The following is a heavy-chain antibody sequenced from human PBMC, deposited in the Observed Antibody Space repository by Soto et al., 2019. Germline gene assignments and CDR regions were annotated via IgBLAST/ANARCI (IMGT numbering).Heavy chain of an antibody. D-gene: IGHD3-10*01. J-gene: IGHJ5*02. CDR2: FDPEDGET. CDR3: ARSLHHHLITMVRGESFPFDP. V-gene: IGHV1-24*01. Sequence: GASVKVSCKVSGYTLTELSMHWVRQAPGKGLEWMGGFDPEDGETIYAQKLQGRVTMTTDTSTSTAYMELSSLRSEDTAVYYCARSLHHHLITMVRGESFPFDPWGQGTLVTVSS. CDR1: GYTLTELS.